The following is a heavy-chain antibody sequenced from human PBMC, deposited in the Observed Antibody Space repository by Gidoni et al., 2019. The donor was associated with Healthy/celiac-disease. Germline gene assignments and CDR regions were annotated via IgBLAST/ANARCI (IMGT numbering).Heavy chain of an antibody. V-gene: IGHV4-31*02. Sequence: GGSISSGAYYWTWIRQHPGEGLEWIGYIFYSGSTYYNPSLKSRVTISVDTSKNHFSLKLTSVTAADTAVYYCARAQGGHYDSSDYPLYWYFDLWGRGTLVTVSS. D-gene: IGHD3-22*01. J-gene: IGHJ2*01. CDR3: ARAQGGHYDSSDYPLYWYFDL. CDR2: IFYSGST. CDR1: GGSISSGAYY.